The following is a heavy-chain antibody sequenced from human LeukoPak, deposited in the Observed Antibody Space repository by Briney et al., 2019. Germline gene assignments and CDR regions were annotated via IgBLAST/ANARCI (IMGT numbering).Heavy chain of an antibody. J-gene: IGHJ6*03. CDR3: AKRSVVRGAHYYYYMDV. V-gene: IGHV3-23*01. CDR1: GFTFSSYW. D-gene: IGHD3-10*01. CDR2: ISGSGGST. Sequence: PGGSLRLSCAASGFTFSSYWMSWVRQAPGKGLEWVSAISGSGGSTYYADSVKGRFTISRDNSKNTLYLQMNSLRAEDTAVYYCAKRSVVRGAHYYYYMDVWGKGTTVTISS.